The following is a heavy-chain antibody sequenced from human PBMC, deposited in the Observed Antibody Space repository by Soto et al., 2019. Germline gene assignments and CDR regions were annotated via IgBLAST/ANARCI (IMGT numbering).Heavy chain of an antibody. V-gene: IGHV4-4*02. Sequence: SETLSLTCAVSGGSISSSNWWSWVRQPPGEGLEWIGEIYHSGSTNYNPSLKSRVTISVDKSKNQFSLKLSSVTAADTAVYYCGKVLVGATGHTDSDSWGPGTLVTV. D-gene: IGHD2-15*01. CDR1: GGSISSSNW. J-gene: IGHJ4*02. CDR3: GKVLVGATGHTDSDS. CDR2: IYHSGST.